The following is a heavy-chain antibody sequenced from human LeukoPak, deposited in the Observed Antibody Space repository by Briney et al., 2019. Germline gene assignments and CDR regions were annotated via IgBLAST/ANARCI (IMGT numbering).Heavy chain of an antibody. CDR2: IYHSGST. Sequence: SETLSLTCAVSGGSISSGGYSWSWIRQPPGTGLEWIGYIYHSGSTYYNPSLKSRVTISVDRSKNQFSLKLSSVTAADTAVYYCAREAGRAFDIWGQGAMVTVSS. CDR3: AREAGRAFDI. V-gene: IGHV4-30-2*01. CDR1: GGSISSGGYS. J-gene: IGHJ3*02.